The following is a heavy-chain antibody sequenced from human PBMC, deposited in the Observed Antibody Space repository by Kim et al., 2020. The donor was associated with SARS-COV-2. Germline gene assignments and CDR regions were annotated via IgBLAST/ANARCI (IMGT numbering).Heavy chain of an antibody. CDR3: ARDLRHFYYYYGMEV. CDR2: IKHDGSEQ. Sequence: GGSLRLSCAASGFTFSSYWMSWVRQAPGKGLEWVANIKHDGSEQYNVDSVKGRFTISRENAKNSLYLQMNSLRAEDTAVYYCARDLRHFYYYYGMEVWGQGTTVTVSS. V-gene: IGHV3-7*01. J-gene: IGHJ6*02. CDR1: GFTFSSYW.